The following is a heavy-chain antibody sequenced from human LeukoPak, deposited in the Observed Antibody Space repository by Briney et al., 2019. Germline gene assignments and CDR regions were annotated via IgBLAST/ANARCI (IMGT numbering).Heavy chain of an antibody. J-gene: IGHJ4*02. CDR3: ARHSMAHYDSHVSRPHFDY. V-gene: IGHV4-39*01. D-gene: IGHD3-22*01. CDR1: GGSISAGAYC. Sequence: SETLSLTCTVSGGSISAGAYCWAWIRQPPGKWLEWIGSIYYSGSPSYNPSLKSRVTISVDTSKNQFTLKLSSVAAADTAVYYCARHSMAHYDSHVSRPHFDYWGQGTLVSVSS. CDR2: IYYSGSP.